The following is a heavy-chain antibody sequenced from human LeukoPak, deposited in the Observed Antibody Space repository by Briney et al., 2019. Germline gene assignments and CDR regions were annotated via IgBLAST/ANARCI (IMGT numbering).Heavy chain of an antibody. CDR2: ISYDGSNK. J-gene: IGHJ6*03. CDR3: ARDPSKASLSYYHYYMDV. D-gene: IGHD2-2*01. CDR1: GFTFSSYG. V-gene: IGHV3-30*03. Sequence: GGSLRLSCAASGFTFSSYGMHWVRQAPGKGLEWVAVISYDGSNKYYADSVKGRFTISRDNAKNSLYLQMNSLRAEDTAVYYCARDPSKASLSYYHYYMDVWGKGTTVTVSS.